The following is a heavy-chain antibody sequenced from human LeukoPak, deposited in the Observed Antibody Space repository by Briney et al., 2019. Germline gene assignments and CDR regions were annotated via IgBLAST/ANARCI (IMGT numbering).Heavy chain of an antibody. V-gene: IGHV1-18*01. J-gene: IGHJ4*02. CDR3: AREYYDGTAYYYFDY. CDR1: GYTFTNYA. D-gene: IGHD3-22*01. CDR2: VGPNNGNT. Sequence: ASVKVSCTASGYTFTNYAIVWVRQAPGQGLEWMGWVGPNNGNTNYAQRFQGRVTMTTDTSTNTAYMELRSLRSDDTALYYCAREYYDGTAYYYFDYWGQGTLVTVSS.